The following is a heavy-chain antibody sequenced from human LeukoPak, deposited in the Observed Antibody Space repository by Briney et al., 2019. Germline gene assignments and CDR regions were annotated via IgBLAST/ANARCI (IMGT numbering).Heavy chain of an antibody. J-gene: IGHJ3*02. CDR1: GYTLTELP. CDR2: FDPEDGET. Sequence: ASVKVSCKVSGYTLTELPMHWVRQAPGKGLEWMGGFDPEDGETIYAQKFQGRVTMTEDTSTDTAYMELSSLRSEDTAVYYCATGGRVAGAFDIWGQGTMVTVSS. CDR3: ATGGRVAGAFDI. V-gene: IGHV1-24*01. D-gene: IGHD6-19*01.